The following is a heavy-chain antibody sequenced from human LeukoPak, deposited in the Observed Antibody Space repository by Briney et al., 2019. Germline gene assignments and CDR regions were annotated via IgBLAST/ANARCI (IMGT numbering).Heavy chain of an antibody. V-gene: IGHV3-23*01. Sequence: GRSLRLSCAASALTFSEYAMSSVRQVPGMGLEWVSTIGVSGGSTNYADSVRGRFTISRDNSKNTLYLQINSLRADDTAVYYCAKGRVGTNGVLEHWGQGTLVTVSS. CDR2: IGVSGGST. CDR3: AKGRVGTNGVLEH. J-gene: IGHJ1*01. CDR1: ALTFSEYA. D-gene: IGHD1-26*01.